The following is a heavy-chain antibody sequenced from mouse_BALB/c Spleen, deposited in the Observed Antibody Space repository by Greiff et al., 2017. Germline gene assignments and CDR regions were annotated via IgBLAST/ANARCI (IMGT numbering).Heavy chain of an antibody. V-gene: IGHV1-39*01. CDR2: INPYYGST. D-gene: IGHD2-1*01. CDR3: ARYGNLYYYAMDY. J-gene: IGHJ4*01. CDR1: GYSFTDYI. Sequence: EVQLQQTGPELVKPGASVKISCKASGYSFTDYIMLWVKQSHGKSLEWIGNINPYYGSTSYNLKFKGKATLTVDKSSSTAYMQLNSLTSEDSAVYYCARYGNLYYYAMDYWGQGTSVTVSS.